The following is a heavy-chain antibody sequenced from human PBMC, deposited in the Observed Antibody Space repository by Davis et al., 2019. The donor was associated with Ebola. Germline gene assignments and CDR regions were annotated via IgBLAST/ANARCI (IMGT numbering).Heavy chain of an antibody. CDR1: GGSVSSRTYY. V-gene: IGHV4-39*01. J-gene: IGHJ6*02. D-gene: IGHD3-3*01. Sequence: SETLSLTCAVSGGSVSSRTYYWGWIRQPPGKGLEWIGSIYYSWSTYYNPSLKSRVTISVDTSKNQFSLKLSSVTAADTAVYYCARGPADFGVVIDYYYYGMDVWGQGTTVTVSS. CDR3: ARGPADFGVVIDYYYYGMDV. CDR2: IYYSWST.